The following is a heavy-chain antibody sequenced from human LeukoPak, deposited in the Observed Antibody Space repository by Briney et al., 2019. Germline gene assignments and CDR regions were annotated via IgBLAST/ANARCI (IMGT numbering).Heavy chain of an antibody. V-gene: IGHV1-69*05. CDR3: AREGGEQWLVQAAPYFDY. J-gene: IGHJ4*02. D-gene: IGHD6-19*01. Sequence: ASVKVSCKASGGTFSSYAISWVRQAPGQGLEWMGRIIPIFGTANYAQKFQGRVTITTDESTSTAYMELSSLRSEDTAVYYCAREGGEQWLVQAAPYFDYWGQGTLVTVSS. CDR1: GGTFSSYA. CDR2: IIPIFGTA.